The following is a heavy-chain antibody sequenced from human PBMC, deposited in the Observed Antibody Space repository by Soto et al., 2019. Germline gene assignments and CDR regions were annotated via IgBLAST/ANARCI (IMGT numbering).Heavy chain of an antibody. CDR1: GGSISSSNW. CDR3: ARGYCSSTSCYASGGWYFDL. Sequence: QVQLQESGPGLVKPSGTLSLTCAVSGGSISSSNWWSWVRQPPGKGLEWIGEIYHSGSTNYNPSLKRRVTISVDRSKNHVSLKLSSVTAADTAVYYCARGYCSSTSCYASGGWYFDLWGRGTLVTVSS. D-gene: IGHD2-2*01. V-gene: IGHV4-4*02. CDR2: IYHSGST. J-gene: IGHJ2*01.